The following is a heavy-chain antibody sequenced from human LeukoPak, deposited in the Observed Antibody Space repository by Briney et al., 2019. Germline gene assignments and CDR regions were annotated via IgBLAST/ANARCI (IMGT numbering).Heavy chain of an antibody. Sequence: SETLSLTCSVSGGSISSSGYYWGWIRQPPGKGLEWIGSMYYSGSTYYNPSLKSRVTISADTTSNQFSLNLSSLTAADTAVYYCAVLSPYGGNSFFDYWGQGTLVTVSS. V-gene: IGHV4-39*01. J-gene: IGHJ4*02. CDR2: MYYSGST. CDR1: GGSISSSGYY. CDR3: AVLSPYGGNSFFDY. D-gene: IGHD4-23*01.